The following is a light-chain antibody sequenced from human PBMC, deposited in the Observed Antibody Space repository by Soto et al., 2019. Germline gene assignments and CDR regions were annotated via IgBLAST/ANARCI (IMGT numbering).Light chain of an antibody. CDR2: KAS. J-gene: IGKJ1*01. V-gene: IGKV1-5*03. Sequence: DIQMTQSPSKMSGFVGDRVTSACRASQTISSWLAWYQQKPGKAPKLLIYKASTLKSGVPSRFSGSGSGTEFTLTSSSLQPDDFATYYCQHYNSYSEAFGQGTKVDI. CDR3: QHYNSYSEA. CDR1: QTISSW.